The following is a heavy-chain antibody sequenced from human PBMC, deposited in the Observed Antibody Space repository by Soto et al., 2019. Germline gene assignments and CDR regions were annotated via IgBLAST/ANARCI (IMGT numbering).Heavy chain of an antibody. J-gene: IGHJ3*02. Sequence: QVQLVESGGGVVQPGRSLRLSCAASGFPFSSYGMHWVRQAPGKGLEWVAVTWYDGNNKYYADSVKGRFTISRDQSKNTLYLQMTSLRAEDTAVYYCARDDYSGGVAFDIWGQGTMVTVSS. V-gene: IGHV3-33*01. CDR2: TWYDGNNK. D-gene: IGHD4-4*01. CDR1: GFPFSSYG. CDR3: ARDDYSGGVAFDI.